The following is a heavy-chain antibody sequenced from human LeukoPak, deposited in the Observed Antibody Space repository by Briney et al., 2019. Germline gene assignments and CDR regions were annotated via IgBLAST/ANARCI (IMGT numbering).Heavy chain of an antibody. J-gene: IGHJ3*02. Sequence: GGSLRLSCAASGFTFSSYSMNWVRQAPGKGLEWVSYISSSSSTIYYADSVKGRFTISRDNAKNSLYLQMNSLRDEDTAVYYCARRAGSTVTTLYDFDIWGQGTMVTVSS. V-gene: IGHV3-48*02. CDR3: ARRAGSTVTTLYDFDI. D-gene: IGHD4-17*01. CDR2: ISSSSSTI. CDR1: GFTFSSYS.